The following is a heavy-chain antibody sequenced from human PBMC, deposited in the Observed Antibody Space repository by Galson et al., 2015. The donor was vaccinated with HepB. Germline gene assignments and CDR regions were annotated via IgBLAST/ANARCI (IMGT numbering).Heavy chain of an antibody. CDR2: INWDGVLI. Sequence: SLRLSCAASGFTFDDYAIHWVRQVPGKGLEWVSGINWDGVLINYPDSVNGRFTVSRDNVKNCLYLQMNDLRPEDTALYFCASAPTGWGPSDYWGQGTLVTVSS. J-gene: IGHJ4*02. V-gene: IGHV3-9*01. D-gene: IGHD6-19*01. CDR1: GFTFDDYA. CDR3: ASAPTGWGPSDY.